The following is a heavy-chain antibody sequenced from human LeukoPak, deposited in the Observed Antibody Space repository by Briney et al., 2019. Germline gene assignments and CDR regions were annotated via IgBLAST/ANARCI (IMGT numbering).Heavy chain of an antibody. V-gene: IGHV4-34*01. CDR3: GRGRLYGDYFYFDY. J-gene: IGHJ4*02. CDR1: GGSFSGYY. Sequence: SETLSLTCAVYGGSFSGYYWSWIRQPPGKGLEWIGEINHSGSTNYNPSLKSRVTISVGTSKNQFSLKLSSVTAADTAVYYCGRGRLYGDYFYFDYWGQGTLVTVSS. D-gene: IGHD4-17*01. CDR2: INHSGST.